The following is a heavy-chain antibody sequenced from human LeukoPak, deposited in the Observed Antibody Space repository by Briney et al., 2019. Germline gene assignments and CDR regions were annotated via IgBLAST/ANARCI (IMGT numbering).Heavy chain of an antibody. Sequence: GGSLRLSCAASGFTFSSYGMHRVRQAPGKGLEWVAVISYDGSNKYYADSVKGRFTISRDNSKNTLYLQMNSLRAEDTAVYYCAKLAQVVAATTDFDYWGQGTLVTVSS. J-gene: IGHJ4*02. V-gene: IGHV3-30*18. D-gene: IGHD2-15*01. CDR2: ISYDGSNK. CDR3: AKLAQVVAATTDFDY. CDR1: GFTFSSYG.